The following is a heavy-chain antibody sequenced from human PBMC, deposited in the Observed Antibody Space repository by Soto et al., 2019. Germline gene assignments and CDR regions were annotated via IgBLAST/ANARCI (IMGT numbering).Heavy chain of an antibody. Sequence: VASVKGACKASGYTFTIDVISWGRQAPGQGLEWMGWISAYNGNTNYAQKHQGRVTMTTDTSTSTAYMELRSLRSDDTAVYYCSRAERFLEWFLNAAFDIWGQGTMVTVSS. CDR1: GYTFTIDV. V-gene: IGHV1-18*01. CDR2: ISAYNGNT. J-gene: IGHJ3*02. CDR3: SRAERFLEWFLNAAFDI. D-gene: IGHD3-3*01.